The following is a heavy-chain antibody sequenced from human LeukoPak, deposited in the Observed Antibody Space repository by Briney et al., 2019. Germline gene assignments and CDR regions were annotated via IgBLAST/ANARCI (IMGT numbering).Heavy chain of an antibody. CDR2: ISYDGSNK. CDR1: GFTFSSYG. J-gene: IGHJ4*02. V-gene: IGHV3-30*03. CDR3: AHWFGDFDY. Sequence: GGSLRLSCAASGFTFSSYGMHWVRQAPGKGLEWVAVISYDGSNKYYADSVKGRFTISRDNSKNTLYLQMNSLRAEDTAVYYCAHWFGDFDYWGQGTLVTVSS. D-gene: IGHD3-10*01.